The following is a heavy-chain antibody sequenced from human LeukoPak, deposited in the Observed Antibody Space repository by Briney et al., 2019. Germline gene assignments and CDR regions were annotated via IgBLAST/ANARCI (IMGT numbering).Heavy chain of an antibody. CDR2: IKQDGSEK. CDR3: VRGRDYVGVAASLDL. Sequence: GGSLRLSCAASGFTFSSYWMSWVRQAPGKGLEWVANIKQDGSEKYYVDSVKDRFTISRDDAKNSLSLQMNNLRAEDTALYYCVRGRDYVGVAASLDLWGRGTLVTVS. D-gene: IGHD4-17*01. V-gene: IGHV3-7*03. CDR1: GFTFSSYW. J-gene: IGHJ5*02.